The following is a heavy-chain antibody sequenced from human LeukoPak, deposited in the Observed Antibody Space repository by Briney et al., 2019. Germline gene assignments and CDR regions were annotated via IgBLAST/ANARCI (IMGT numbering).Heavy chain of an antibody. Sequence: ASVKLSCKASGYTFTSYDINWVRQAAGQGLEWMGFMTPNSGNTGYAQKLQGRVTMTRNNSISTAYMELSSLRSEDTAVYYCARFRYDYGDGPDYWGQGTLVTVSS. CDR1: GYTFTSYD. D-gene: IGHD4/OR15-4a*01. CDR2: MTPNSGNT. CDR3: ARFRYDYGDGPDY. J-gene: IGHJ4*02. V-gene: IGHV1-8*01.